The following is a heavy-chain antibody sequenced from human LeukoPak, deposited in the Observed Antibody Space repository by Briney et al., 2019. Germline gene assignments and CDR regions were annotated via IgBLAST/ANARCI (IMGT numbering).Heavy chain of an antibody. CDR1: GFTFNDYG. CDR3: AKELGQWLVRRDFDY. CDR2: LSGSGRSP. J-gene: IGHJ4*02. V-gene: IGHV3-23*01. D-gene: IGHD6-19*01. Sequence: QPGGSLRLSCAAAGFTFNDYGMTWVRQATGKGLEWISGLSGSGRSPYYADSVKGRFTISRDNSRNTLYLQMNSLKAEDTAVYYCAKELGQWLVRRDFDYWGQGTLVTVSS.